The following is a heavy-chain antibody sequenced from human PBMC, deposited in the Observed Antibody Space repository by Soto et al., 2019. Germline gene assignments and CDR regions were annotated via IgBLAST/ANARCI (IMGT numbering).Heavy chain of an antibody. D-gene: IGHD3-10*01. CDR3: AREGTPVGYYYGMDV. CDR1: GFTVSSNY. CDR2: IYSGGST. Sequence: EVQLVESGGGLIQPGGSLRLSCAASGFTVSSNYMSWVRQAPGKGLEWVSVIYSGGSTYYADSVKGRFTISRDNSKNTLYLQMNSLRDEDTAVYYCAREGTPVGYYYGMDVWGQGTTVTVSS. V-gene: IGHV3-53*01. J-gene: IGHJ6*02.